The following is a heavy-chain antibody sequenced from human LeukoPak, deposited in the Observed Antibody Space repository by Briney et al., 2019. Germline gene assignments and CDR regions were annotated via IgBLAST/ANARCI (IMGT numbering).Heavy chain of an antibody. Sequence: GGSLRLSCVASGFTFSSYAMSWVRQAPGKGLEWVSAISGSGGSTYYADSVKGRFTISRDNSKNTLYLQMNSLRAEDTAVYYCAKDTRPYYDSSGYWGQGTLVTVSS. D-gene: IGHD3-22*01. CDR2: ISGSGGST. CDR1: GFTFSSYA. V-gene: IGHV3-23*01. J-gene: IGHJ4*02. CDR3: AKDTRPYYDSSGY.